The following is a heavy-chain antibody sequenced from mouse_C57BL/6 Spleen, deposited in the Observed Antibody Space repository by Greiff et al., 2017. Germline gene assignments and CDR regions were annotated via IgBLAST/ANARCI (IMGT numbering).Heavy chain of an antibody. D-gene: IGHD1-1*01. Sequence: QVQLKQPGTELVKPGASVKLSCKASGYTFTSYWMHWVKQRPGQGLEWIGNINPSNGGTNYNEKFKSKATLTVDKSSSTAYMQLSSLTSEDSAVYYCARGDYYGSSFNYFDYWGQGTTLTVSS. CDR1: GYTFTSYW. J-gene: IGHJ2*01. V-gene: IGHV1-53*01. CDR3: ARGDYYGSSFNYFDY. CDR2: INPSNGGT.